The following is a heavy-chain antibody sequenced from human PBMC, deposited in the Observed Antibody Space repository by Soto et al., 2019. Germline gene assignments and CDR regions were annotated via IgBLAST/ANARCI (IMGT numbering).Heavy chain of an antibody. V-gene: IGHV3-23*01. Sequence: GGSLRLFCAASGFTFSSYAMSWVRQAPGKGLEWVSAISGSGGSTYYADSVKGRFTISRDNSKNKLYLQMNSLRAEETAVYYCVVDWQYYYYYMDVWGKGTTVTVSS. CDR2: ISGSGGST. CDR3: VVDWQYYYYYMDV. J-gene: IGHJ6*03. D-gene: IGHD2-15*01. CDR1: GFTFSSYA.